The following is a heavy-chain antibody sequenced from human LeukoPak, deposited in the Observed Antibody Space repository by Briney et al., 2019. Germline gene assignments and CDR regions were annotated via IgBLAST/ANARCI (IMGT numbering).Heavy chain of an antibody. Sequence: PSETLSLTCTVSGGSISSSSYYWGWIRQPPGKGLEWIGSIYYSGSTYYNPSLKSRVTISVDTSKNQFSLKLSSVTAADTAVYYCASRDGYNRLFDYWGQGTLVTVSS. CDR2: IYYSGST. V-gene: IGHV4-39*07. J-gene: IGHJ4*02. D-gene: IGHD5-24*01. CDR1: GGSISSSSYY. CDR3: ASRDGYNRLFDY.